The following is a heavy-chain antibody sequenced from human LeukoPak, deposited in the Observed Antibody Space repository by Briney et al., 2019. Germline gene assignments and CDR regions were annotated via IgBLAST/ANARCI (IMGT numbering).Heavy chain of an antibody. CDR1: GFTFSNYW. J-gene: IGHJ4*02. CDR2: INGDGRSA. CDR3: ARGKATYDY. Sequence: GGSLRLSCTASGFTFSNYWMHWVRQAPGRGLVWVSRINGDGRSADYADSVKGRFTISRDNAKNTLYLQMNSLRAEDTAVYYCARGKATYDYWGQRTLVTVSS. V-gene: IGHV3-74*01.